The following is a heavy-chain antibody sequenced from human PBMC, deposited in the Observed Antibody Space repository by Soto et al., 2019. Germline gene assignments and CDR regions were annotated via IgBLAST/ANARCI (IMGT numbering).Heavy chain of an antibody. Sequence: GGSLRLSCAASGFTFSSYAMSWVRQAPGKGLEWVSAISGSGGSTYYADSVKGRFTISRDNSKNTLYLQMNSLRAGDTAVYYCAKDLYGDYGGIDYWGQGTLVTVSS. CDR3: AKDLYGDYGGIDY. J-gene: IGHJ4*02. CDR1: GFTFSSYA. D-gene: IGHD4-17*01. CDR2: ISGSGGST. V-gene: IGHV3-23*01.